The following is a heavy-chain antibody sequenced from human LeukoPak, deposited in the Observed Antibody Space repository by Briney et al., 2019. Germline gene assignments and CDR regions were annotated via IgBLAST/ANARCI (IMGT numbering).Heavy chain of an antibody. J-gene: IGHJ6*02. Sequence: KTSETLSLTCAVYGGSFSGYYWSWIRQPPGKGLEWIGEINHSGSTNYNPSLKSRVTISVDTSKNQFSLKLSSVTAADTAVYYCARVLHGQYYYYGMDVWGQGTTVTVSS. V-gene: IGHV4-34*01. CDR2: INHSGST. CDR3: ARVLHGQYYYYGMDV. D-gene: IGHD5-24*01. CDR1: GGSFSGYY.